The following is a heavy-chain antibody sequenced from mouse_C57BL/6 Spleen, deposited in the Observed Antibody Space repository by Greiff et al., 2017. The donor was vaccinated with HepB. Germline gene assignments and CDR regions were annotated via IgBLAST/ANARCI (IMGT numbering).Heavy chain of an antibody. CDR3: ARSLDYYGSRAY. CDR2: IYPGDGDT. Sequence: VQLQQSGAELVKPGASVKISCKASGYAFSSYWMNWVKQRPGKGLEWIGQIYPGDGDTNYNGKFKGKATLTADKSSSTAYMQLSSLTSEDSAVYFCARSLDYYGSRAYWGQGTLVTVSA. V-gene: IGHV1-80*01. CDR1: GYAFSSYW. D-gene: IGHD1-1*01. J-gene: IGHJ3*01.